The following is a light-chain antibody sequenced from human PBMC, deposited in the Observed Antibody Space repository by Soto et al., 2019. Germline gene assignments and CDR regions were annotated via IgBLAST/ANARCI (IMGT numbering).Light chain of an antibody. J-gene: IGLJ3*02. CDR2: SHS. Sequence: QSVLTQPPSASGTPGQRVTISCSGSSSNIGTNDVNWYQHLPGTAPTLLIYSHSQRPSGVPDRFSDSKSGTSASLAISGLQSEDEGDYYCAAWDDSLNRRVFGGGTKLTVL. V-gene: IGLV1-44*01. CDR3: AAWDDSLNRRV. CDR1: SSNIGTND.